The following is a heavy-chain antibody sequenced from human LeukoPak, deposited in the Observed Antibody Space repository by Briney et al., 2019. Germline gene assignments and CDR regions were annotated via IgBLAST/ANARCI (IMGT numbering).Heavy chain of an antibody. Sequence: SETLSLTCTVSGDSISSYYWSWIRQPPGKGLEWMGYINYSGSSSYNPSLRSRVTISVDTSKNQLSLKLSSVTAADTAVYYCARHKKGTVVTLGMDYWGQGTLVTVSS. V-gene: IGHV4-59*08. CDR1: GDSISSYY. CDR3: ARHKKGTVVTLGMDY. CDR2: INYSGSS. J-gene: IGHJ4*02. D-gene: IGHD4-23*01.